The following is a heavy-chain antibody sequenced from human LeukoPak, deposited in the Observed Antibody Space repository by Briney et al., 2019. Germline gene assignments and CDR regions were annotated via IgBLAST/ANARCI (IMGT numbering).Heavy chain of an antibody. V-gene: IGHV3-23*01. CDR2: ISGSGYCT. Sequence: GGSLRLSCAASGFTFSGYAMRWVGQAPGKGMEWVSAISGSGYCTSSADSLTALFTLSTNNSNTTLFLQMNSLRAEDTAVYYCAKAGVLTLVRGVIVDYWGQGTLVTVSS. CDR1: GFTFSGYA. J-gene: IGHJ4*02. D-gene: IGHD3-10*01. CDR3: AKAGVLTLVRGVIVDY.